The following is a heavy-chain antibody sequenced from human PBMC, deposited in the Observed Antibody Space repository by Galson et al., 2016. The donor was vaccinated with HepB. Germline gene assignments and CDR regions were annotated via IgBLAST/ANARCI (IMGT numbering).Heavy chain of an antibody. D-gene: IGHD5/OR15-5a*01. CDR3: AKDWSTTTCVQCCLDV. Sequence: SLRLSCAAFGFAFSGHAMSWVRQAPGKGLEWVATINPDDSTYYADSVQGRFTISRDKSKNTLFLQMNSLRAEDTAVYYCAKDWSTTTCVQCCLDVWGQGTTVTVSS. CDR2: INPDDST. CDR1: GFAFSGHA. V-gene: IGHV3-23*01. J-gene: IGHJ6*02.